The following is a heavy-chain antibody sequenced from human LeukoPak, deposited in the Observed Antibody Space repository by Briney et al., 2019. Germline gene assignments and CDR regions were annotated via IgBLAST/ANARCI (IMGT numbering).Heavy chain of an antibody. CDR3: ARFRAFYGSGSYPDY. CDR1: GYTFTAYF. V-gene: IGHV1-2*02. D-gene: IGHD3-10*01. CDR2: IDPNRGGT. Sequence: GASVKVSCKASGYTFTAYFMHWVRQAPGQGLEWMGWIDPNRGGTNYAQKFQGRVTMTRDTSISTAYMELSRLRSDDTAVYYCARFRAFYGSGSYPDYWGQGTLVTVSS. J-gene: IGHJ4*02.